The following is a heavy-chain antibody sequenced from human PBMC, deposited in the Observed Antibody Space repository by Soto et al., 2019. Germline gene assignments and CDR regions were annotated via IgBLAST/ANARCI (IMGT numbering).Heavy chain of an antibody. CDR2: IYYSGSV. CDR3: ARDQGIAVAVFDY. D-gene: IGHD6-19*01. V-gene: IGHV4-61*01. J-gene: IGHJ4*02. Sequence: SETLSLTCAVSGASVNSGSNYWSWIRQPPGKGLEWIGYIYYSGSVSYNPSPRSRVTISRDTSKNQFSLKLSSVTAADTAVYYCARDQGIAVAVFDYWGQGTLVTVS. CDR1: GASVNSGSNY.